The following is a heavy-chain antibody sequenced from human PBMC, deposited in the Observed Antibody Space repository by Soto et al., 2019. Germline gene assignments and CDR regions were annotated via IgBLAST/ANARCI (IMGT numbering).Heavy chain of an antibody. J-gene: IGHJ2*01. Sequence: PSETLSLTCTISGGSISVYYWSWIRQTPGQGLEWIGYIYASGSPYYNPSLKSRVIISADTSKNQISLKLTSATAADTAVYYCARDGWGSNWYFDLWGRGTLVTVSS. CDR1: GGSISVYY. CDR3: ARDGWGSNWYFDL. CDR2: IYASGSP. V-gene: IGHV4-59*01. D-gene: IGHD3-16*01.